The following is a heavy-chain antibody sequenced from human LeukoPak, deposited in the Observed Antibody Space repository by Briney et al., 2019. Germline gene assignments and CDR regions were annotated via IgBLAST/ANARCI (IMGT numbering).Heavy chain of an antibody. CDR2: IYPGDSDT. CDR1: GYSFTSYW. CDR3: ARGGSYSNYYFDY. V-gene: IGHV5-51*01. Sequence: GESLRISCKGSGYSFTSYWIGWVRQMPGKGLGWMGIIYPGDSDTRYSPSFQGQVTISADKSISTAYLQWSSLKASDTAMYYCARGGSYSNYYFDYWGQGTLVTVSS. J-gene: IGHJ4*02. D-gene: IGHD6-13*01.